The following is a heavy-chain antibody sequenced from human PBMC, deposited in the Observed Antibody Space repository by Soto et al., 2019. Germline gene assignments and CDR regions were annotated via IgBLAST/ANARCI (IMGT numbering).Heavy chain of an antibody. V-gene: IGHV3-53*01. J-gene: IGHJ4*02. CDR1: GFTVSSNY. CDR3: ARGYSSGWFRYFDY. D-gene: IGHD6-19*01. Sequence: GGSLRLSCAASGFTVSSNYMSWVRQAPGKGLEWVSVIYSGGSTYYADSVKGRFTISRDNSKNTLYLQMNSLRAEDTAVYYCARGYSSGWFRYFDYWGQGTLVTVSS. CDR2: IYSGGST.